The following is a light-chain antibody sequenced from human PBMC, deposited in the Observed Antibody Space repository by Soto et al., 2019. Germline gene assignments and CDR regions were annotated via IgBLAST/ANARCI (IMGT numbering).Light chain of an antibody. CDR1: SSDVGAYDY. V-gene: IGLV2-14*01. CDR3: CSYAGTYTWV. J-gene: IGLJ3*02. Sequence: QSALTQPASVSGSPGQPITISCTGTSSDVGAYDYVSWYQHHPGKAPKLLIYEVSNRPSGVPNRFSGSKSGNTASLTISGLQTEDEADYYCCSYAGTYTWVFGGGTKLTVL. CDR2: EVS.